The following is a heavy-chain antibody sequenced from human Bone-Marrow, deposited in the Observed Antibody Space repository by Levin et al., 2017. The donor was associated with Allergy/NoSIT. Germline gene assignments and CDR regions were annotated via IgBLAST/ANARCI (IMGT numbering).Heavy chain of an antibody. Sequence: SGGSLRLSCTASGLTFSSYGMHWVRQAPGKGLEWVAVILYDGSNKYYTESVKGRFTISRDNSKNTLYLQMNSLRAGDTALYFCAKEMFGGAYWYYAMDVWGRGTPVTVSS. D-gene: IGHD3-3*01. CDR1: GLTFSSYG. V-gene: IGHV3-30*18. CDR3: AKEMFGGAYWYYAMDV. CDR2: ILYDGSNK. J-gene: IGHJ6*02.